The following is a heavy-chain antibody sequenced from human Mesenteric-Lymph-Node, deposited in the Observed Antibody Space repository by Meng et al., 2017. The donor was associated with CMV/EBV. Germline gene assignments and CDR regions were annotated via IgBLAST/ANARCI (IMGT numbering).Heavy chain of an antibody. J-gene: IGHJ2*01. Sequence: SGFTLTTYGMHWVRKAPGKGLVWVSRINSDGSVTDYAGSVKGRFTISRDNAKNTLYLQMDTLRAEDTAVYYCARGGGTGVEWYFDLWGRGTLVTVSS. CDR2: INSDGSVT. CDR1: GFTLTTYG. D-gene: IGHD3/OR15-3a*01. CDR3: ARGGGTGVEWYFDL. V-gene: IGHV3-74*01.